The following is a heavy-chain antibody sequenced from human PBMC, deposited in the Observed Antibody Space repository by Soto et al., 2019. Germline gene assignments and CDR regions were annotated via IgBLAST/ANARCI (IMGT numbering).Heavy chain of an antibody. CDR3: AKDSNEDGDPDEFDY. CDR1: GFTFSSYA. V-gene: IGHV3-23*01. Sequence: EVQLLDSGGGLVQPGGSLRLSCAASGFTFSSYAMSWVRQAPGKGLEWVSAISGSGGRTYYADSVKGRFTISRDNFKNTLYLQMNSLRAEDTAIYYCAKDSNEDGDPDEFDYWGQGTLATVSS. D-gene: IGHD4-17*01. CDR2: ISGSGGRT. J-gene: IGHJ4*02.